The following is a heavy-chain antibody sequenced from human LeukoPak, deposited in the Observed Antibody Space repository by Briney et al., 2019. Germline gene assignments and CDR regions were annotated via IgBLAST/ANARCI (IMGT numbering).Heavy chain of an antibody. CDR3: ARTYEILLDY. CDR1: GYSISSGYY. V-gene: IGHV4-38-2*01. CDR2: IYYSGST. Sequence: PSETLTLTCAVSGYSISSGYYWGWIRQPPGKGLEWIGSIYYSGSTYYNPSLKSRVTISVDTSKNQFSLKLSSVTAADTAVYYCARTYEILLDYWGQGTLVTVSS. J-gene: IGHJ4*02. D-gene: IGHD2-21*01.